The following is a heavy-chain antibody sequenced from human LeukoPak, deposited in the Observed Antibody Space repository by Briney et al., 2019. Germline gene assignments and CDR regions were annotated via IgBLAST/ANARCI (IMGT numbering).Heavy chain of an antibody. D-gene: IGHD6-19*01. V-gene: IGHV4-39*01. CDR3: ARQYVAVAGLEQFFDY. CDR1: GGSIRSSYYY. Sequence: SETLSLTCTVSGGSIRSSYYYWGWIRQPPGKGLEWIGNIYYSGSTYYNPSLKSRVTISVDTSKNQFSLKLSSVTAADTAVYYCARQYVAVAGLEQFFDYWGQGTLVTVSS. CDR2: IYYSGST. J-gene: IGHJ4*02.